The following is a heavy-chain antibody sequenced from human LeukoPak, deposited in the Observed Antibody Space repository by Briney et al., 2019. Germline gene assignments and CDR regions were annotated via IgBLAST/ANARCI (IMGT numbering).Heavy chain of an antibody. CDR3: ARGMAAAYDYNWFDS. Sequence: PSETLSLTCTVSGGSISISTYYWGRVRQPPGKGLEWIGSIYSSGTTYYNPSLKSQFTISLDTSKNQFSLKLSSVTAADTAIYFCARGMAAAYDYNWFDSWGQGTLVTVSS. J-gene: IGHJ5*01. CDR2: IYSSGTT. V-gene: IGHV4-39*07. CDR1: GGSISISTYY. D-gene: IGHD5-12*01.